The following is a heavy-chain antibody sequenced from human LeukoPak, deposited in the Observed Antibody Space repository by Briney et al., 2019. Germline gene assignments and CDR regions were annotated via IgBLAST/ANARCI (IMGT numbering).Heavy chain of an antibody. CDR2: ISGSRGST. D-gene: IGHD6-19*01. V-gene: IGHV3-23*01. J-gene: IGHJ4*02. CDR1: GFTFSIYA. CDR3: ARSRWLDAFDY. Sequence: PGGSLRLSCAASGFTFSIYAMSWVRQAPGKGLEWVSAISGSRGSTYYADSVKGRFTISRDNAKNTLYLQMNSLRADDTAVYYCARSRWLDAFDYWGQGTLVTVSS.